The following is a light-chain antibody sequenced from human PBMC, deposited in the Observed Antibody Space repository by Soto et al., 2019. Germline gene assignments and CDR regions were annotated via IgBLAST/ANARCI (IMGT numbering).Light chain of an antibody. J-gene: IGKJ1*01. Sequence: GDSVTITCRESQNIFTYLNWYQQKPGKAPKLLIYAASRLQGAVASTFIGSGAGTECTRTISSLQRDDVETYFCQQGYSTPLTFGQGTKVDIK. CDR1: QNIFTY. CDR3: QQGYSTPLT. CDR2: AAS. V-gene: IGKV1-39*01.